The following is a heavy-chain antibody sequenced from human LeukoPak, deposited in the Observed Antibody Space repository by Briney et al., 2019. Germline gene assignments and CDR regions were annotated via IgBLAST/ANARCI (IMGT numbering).Heavy chain of an antibody. Sequence: SETLSLTCTVSGGSISSGDYYWSWIRQPPGKGLEWIGYIYYSGSTYYNPSLKSRVTISVDTSKNQFSLKLSSVTAADTAVYYCARAPLSTPTIFGVVRYYFDYWGQGTLVTVSS. V-gene: IGHV4-30-4*01. J-gene: IGHJ4*02. CDR1: GGSISSGDYY. D-gene: IGHD3-3*01. CDR3: ARAPLSTPTIFGVVRYYFDY. CDR2: IYYSGST.